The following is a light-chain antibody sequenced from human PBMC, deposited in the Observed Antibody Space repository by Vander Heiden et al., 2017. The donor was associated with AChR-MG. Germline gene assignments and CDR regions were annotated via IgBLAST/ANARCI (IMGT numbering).Light chain of an antibody. CDR2: AAS. Sequence: DIQMTQSPSSLSASVGDRVTITCRASQNITSYLNWYQQKPGKAPKLLVYAASSLQSGVPSRFSGSGSGPDFTLTISRLQPEDFATYYCQQSYTTLIFTFGPGTKVDVK. J-gene: IGKJ3*01. CDR1: QNITSY. CDR3: QQSYTTLIFT. V-gene: IGKV1-39*01.